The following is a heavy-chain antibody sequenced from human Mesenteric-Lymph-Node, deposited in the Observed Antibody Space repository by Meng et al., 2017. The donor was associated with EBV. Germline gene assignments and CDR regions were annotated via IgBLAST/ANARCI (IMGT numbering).Heavy chain of an antibody. CDR3: ARVSLIWGGATL. CDR2: INHSGST. D-gene: IGHD3-16*01. Sequence: QVQLQPWGAGLLKPSATLSLTCAVYGGSFSGYYWSWIRQPPGKGLEWIGEINHSGSTNYNPSLKSRVTISVDTSKNQFSLKLSSVTAADTAVYYCARVSLIWGGATLWGQGTLVTVPS. CDR1: GGSFSGYY. V-gene: IGHV4-34*01. J-gene: IGHJ4*02.